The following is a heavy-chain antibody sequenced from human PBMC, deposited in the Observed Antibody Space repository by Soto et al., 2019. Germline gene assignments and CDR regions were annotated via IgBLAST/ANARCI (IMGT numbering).Heavy chain of an antibody. CDR1: GYTLTELS. Sequence: ASVKVSCKVSGYTLTELSMHWVRQAPVKGLEWMGGFDPEDGETIYAQKFQGRVTMTEDTSTDTAYMELSSLRSEDTAVYYCATVVAASPYNWFDPWGQGTLVTVSS. CDR2: FDPEDGET. J-gene: IGHJ5*02. CDR3: ATVVAASPYNWFDP. V-gene: IGHV1-24*01. D-gene: IGHD2-15*01.